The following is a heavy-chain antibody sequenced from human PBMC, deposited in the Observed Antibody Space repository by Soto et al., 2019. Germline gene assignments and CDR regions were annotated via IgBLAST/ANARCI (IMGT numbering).Heavy chain of an antibody. CDR1: GGSISSGGYY. CDR3: ARSSTSANYFDY. Sequence: QVQLQESGPGLVKPSQTLSLTCTVSGGSISSGGYYWSWIRQHPGKGLEWIGYIYYSGSTYYTPSPKSRVTSSVDTSKNLSSLKLSSATAADSAVYYCARSSTSANYFDYWGQGTLVTVSS. D-gene: IGHD2-2*01. J-gene: IGHJ4*02. V-gene: IGHV4-31*03. CDR2: IYYSGST.